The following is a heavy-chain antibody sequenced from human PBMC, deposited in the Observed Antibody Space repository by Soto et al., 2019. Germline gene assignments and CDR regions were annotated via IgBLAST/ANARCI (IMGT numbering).Heavy chain of an antibody. CDR2: IYHSGST. CDR1: VYSITSCYY. J-gene: IGHJ4*02. V-gene: IGHV4-38-2*01. D-gene: IGHD5-12*01. Sequence: SETLSLTCAVSVYSITSCYYWGWIRQPPGKGLEWIGSIYHSGSTYYNPSLKSRVTISVDTPQKLFSLKLSSVTAADTAVYYCARLPYSYSGYDETYFDYWGQGTLVTVSS. CDR3: ARLPYSYSGYDETYFDY.